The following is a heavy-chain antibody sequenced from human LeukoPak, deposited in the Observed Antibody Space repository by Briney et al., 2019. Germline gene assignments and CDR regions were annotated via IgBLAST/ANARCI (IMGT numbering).Heavy chain of an antibody. J-gene: IGHJ3*02. CDR1: GGSISSYY. D-gene: IGHD3-3*01. Sequence: SETLSLTCTVSGGSISSYYGSWIRQPPGKGLEWIGYIYYSGSTNYNPSLRSRVSISVDTSKNQFSLKLSSVTAADTAVYYCARPSSLRFFDIWGQGTMVTVSS. V-gene: IGHV4-59*08. CDR2: IYYSGST. CDR3: ARPSSLRFFDI.